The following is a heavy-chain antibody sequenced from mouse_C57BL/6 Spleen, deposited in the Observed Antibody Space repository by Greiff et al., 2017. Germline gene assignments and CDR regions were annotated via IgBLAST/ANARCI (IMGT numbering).Heavy chain of an antibody. Sequence: QVQLQQPGAELVRPGSSVKLSCKASGYTFTSYWMDWVKQRPGQGLEWIGNIYPSDSYTHYNQKFKDKATLTVDKSSSTAYMQLSSLTSEDSAVXYCAREGSWYFDYWGQGTTLTVSS. CDR2: IYPSDSYT. J-gene: IGHJ2*01. CDR3: AREGSWYFDY. V-gene: IGHV1-61*01. D-gene: IGHD3-3*01. CDR1: GYTFTSYW.